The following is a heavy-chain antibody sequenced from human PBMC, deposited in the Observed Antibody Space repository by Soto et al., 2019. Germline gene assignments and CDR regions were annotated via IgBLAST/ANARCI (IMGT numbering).Heavy chain of an antibody. CDR3: AKDSPYSTRWGMDV. D-gene: IGHD2-15*01. CDR1: GFTFSSYA. V-gene: IGHV3-23*01. Sequence: GVSLRLSWAASGFTFSSYAMSWVRQAPGKGLEWVSATSGSGGSTYYADSVKGRFTISRDNSKNTLYLQMNSLRAEDTAVYYCAKDSPYSTRWGMDVWGQGTTVTVSS. J-gene: IGHJ6*02. CDR2: TSGSGGST.